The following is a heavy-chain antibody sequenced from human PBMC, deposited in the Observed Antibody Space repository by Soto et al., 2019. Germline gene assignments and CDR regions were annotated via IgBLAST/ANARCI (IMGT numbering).Heavy chain of an antibody. CDR3: ARQSTSAPKDY. Sequence: PGESLKISGKGSGYSFTTYWIAWVRQMPGKGLEWVGVVYPGDSDTRYSPSFEGHVTISVDKSISTAFLQWNSLKASDNAIYFCARQSTSAPKDYWGQGTLVTVSS. CDR2: VYPGDSDT. V-gene: IGHV5-51*01. J-gene: IGHJ4*01. CDR1: GYSFTTYW. D-gene: IGHD3-10*01.